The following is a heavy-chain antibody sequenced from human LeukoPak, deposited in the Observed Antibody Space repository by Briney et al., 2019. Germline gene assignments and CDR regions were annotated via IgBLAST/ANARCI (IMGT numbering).Heavy chain of an antibody. J-gene: IGHJ4*02. CDR2: VNGDGNRT. Sequence: TWGSLTFTCAASGFTFSNYWMNWVRQAPGKGLVWVSRVNGDGNRTTYADSVKGRFTGSRDNAKKTLYLQMSSLRAEDTAVYYCARSQQDGLTWFYGWGRGILVTVSS. V-gene: IGHV3-74*01. CDR3: ARSQQDGLTWFYG. CDR1: GFTFSNYW. D-gene: IGHD2/OR15-2a*01.